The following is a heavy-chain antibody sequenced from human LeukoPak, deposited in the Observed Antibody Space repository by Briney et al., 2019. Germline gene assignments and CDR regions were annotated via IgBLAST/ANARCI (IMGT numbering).Heavy chain of an antibody. CDR2: INPNSGGT. Sequence: ASVKVSCKAPGYTFTGYYMHWVRQAPGQGLEWMGWINPNSGGTNYAQKFQGRVTMTRDTSISTAYMELSRLRSDDTAVYYCASSGTVGYLNDAFDIWGQGTMVTVSS. J-gene: IGHJ3*02. CDR1: GYTFTGYY. CDR3: ASSGTVGYLNDAFDI. D-gene: IGHD1-7*01. V-gene: IGHV1-2*02.